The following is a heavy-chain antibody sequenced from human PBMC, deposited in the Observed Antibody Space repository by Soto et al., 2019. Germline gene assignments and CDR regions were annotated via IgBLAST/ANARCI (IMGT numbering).Heavy chain of an antibody. CDR3: AREVAVGSEGYYGSGTQKYYMEV. Sequence: QVQLQESGPGLVKPSETLSLTCTVSGGSISSYYWSWIRQPPGKGLEWIGYIYYSGSTNYNPALKSLRNMSVDTSKNQFSLKLSSVTAADKAVYYGAREVAVGSEGYYGSGTQKYYMEVWGKGTTVTVSS. CDR1: GGSISSYY. J-gene: IGHJ6*03. D-gene: IGHD3-10*01. CDR2: IYYSGST. V-gene: IGHV4-59*01.